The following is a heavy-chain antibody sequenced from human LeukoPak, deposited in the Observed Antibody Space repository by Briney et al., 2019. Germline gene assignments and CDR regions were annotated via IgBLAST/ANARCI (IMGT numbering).Heavy chain of an antibody. CDR2: ISGSGGST. J-gene: IGHJ4*02. CDR1: GFTFSSYG. CDR3: AKRRGYSYGYFDY. D-gene: IGHD5-18*01. V-gene: IGHV3-23*01. Sequence: GGSLRLSCAASGFTFSSYGMSWVRQAPGKGLEWVSAISGSGGSTYYADSVKGRFTISRDNSKNTLYLQMNSLRAEDTAVYYCAKRRGYSYGYFDYWGQGTLVTVSS.